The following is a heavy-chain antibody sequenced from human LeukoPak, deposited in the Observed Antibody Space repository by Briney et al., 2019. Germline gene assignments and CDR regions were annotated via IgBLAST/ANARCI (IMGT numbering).Heavy chain of an antibody. J-gene: IGHJ4*02. CDR3: AKDDPNSSGYSPFDY. CDR1: GFTFSSYW. D-gene: IGHD3-22*01. Sequence: PGGSLRLSCAASGFTFSSYWMGWVRQAPGKGLEWVANIKQDGSEKYYVDSVKGRFTISRDNAKNSLYLQMNSLRAEDTAVYYCAKDDPNSSGYSPFDYWGQGTLVTVSS. CDR2: IKQDGSEK. V-gene: IGHV3-7*01.